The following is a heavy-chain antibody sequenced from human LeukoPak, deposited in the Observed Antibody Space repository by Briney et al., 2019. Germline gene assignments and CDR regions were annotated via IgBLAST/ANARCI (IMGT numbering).Heavy chain of an antibody. CDR1: GFTFSSST. CDR2: IRPKANNYAT. Sequence: PGGSLILSCAASGFTFSSSTVHWVRQASGRGLEWVGHIRPKANNYATAYAASVKGRFAISRDGSKNTAYLQLNSLKTEDTAVYYCSRHEALPGDYWGQGTLVTVSS. J-gene: IGHJ4*02. V-gene: IGHV3-73*01. CDR3: SRHEALPGDY. D-gene: IGHD2-21*02.